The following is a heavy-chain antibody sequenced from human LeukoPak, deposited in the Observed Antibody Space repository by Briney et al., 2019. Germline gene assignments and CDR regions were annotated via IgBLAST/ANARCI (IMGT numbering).Heavy chain of an antibody. D-gene: IGHD6-13*01. CDR3: AAIAAHASFEY. J-gene: IGHJ4*02. Sequence: PGGSLRLSCAASGFTVSSNYMSWVRQAPGKGLEWVSVIYSGGSTYYADSVKGRFTISRDNSKNTLYLQMNSLRAEDTAVYYCAAIAAHASFEYWGQGTLVPVSS. CDR1: GFTVSSNY. V-gene: IGHV3-53*01. CDR2: IYSGGST.